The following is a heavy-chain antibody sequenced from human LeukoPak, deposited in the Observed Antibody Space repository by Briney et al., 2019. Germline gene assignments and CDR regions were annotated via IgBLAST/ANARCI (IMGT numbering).Heavy chain of an antibody. CDR3: ARPLQKWELDY. D-gene: IGHD1-26*01. Sequence: ASVKVSCKASGYTFTGYYMHWVRQAPGQGLEWLGWINPNSGGTNYAQKFQGRVTMTRDTSISTAYMELSGLRSDDTAVYYCARPLQKWELDYWGQGTLVTVSS. J-gene: IGHJ4*02. CDR1: GYTFTGYY. CDR2: INPNSGGT. V-gene: IGHV1-2*02.